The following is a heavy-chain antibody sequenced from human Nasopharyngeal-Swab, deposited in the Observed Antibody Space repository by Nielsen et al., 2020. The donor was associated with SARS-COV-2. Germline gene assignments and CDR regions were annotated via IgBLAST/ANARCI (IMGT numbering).Heavy chain of an antibody. Sequence: SETLSLTCTVSGGSISSYYWSWIRQPPGKGLEWIGYIYYSGSTYYNPSLKSRVTISVDTSKNQFSLKLSSVTAADTAVYYCARDGTTASWGYFDYWGQGTLVTVSS. CDR3: ARDGTTASWGYFDY. CDR2: IYYSGST. CDR1: GGSISSYY. J-gene: IGHJ4*02. D-gene: IGHD1/OR15-1a*01. V-gene: IGHV4-59*12.